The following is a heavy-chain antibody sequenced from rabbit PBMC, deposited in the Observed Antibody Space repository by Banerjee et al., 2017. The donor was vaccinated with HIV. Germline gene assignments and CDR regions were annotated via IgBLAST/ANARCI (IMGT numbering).Heavy chain of an antibody. CDR1: GFSFSSGYY. V-gene: IGHV1S40*01. CDR2: IDAGSGSA. D-gene: IGHD4-2*01. Sequence: QQLVESGGGLVKPGASLTLTCKASGFSFSSGYYMCWVRQAPGKGLEWIGCIDAGSGSAYASWAKGRFTISKTSSTTVTLQMTSLTAADTATHFCARGAGSDLWGQGTLVTVS. CDR3: ARGAGSDL. J-gene: IGHJ3*01.